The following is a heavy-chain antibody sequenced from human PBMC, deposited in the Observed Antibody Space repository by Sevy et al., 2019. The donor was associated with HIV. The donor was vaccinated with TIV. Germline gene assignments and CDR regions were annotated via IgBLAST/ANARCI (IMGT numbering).Heavy chain of an antibody. CDR1: GFAFSDYA. CDR2: VSYDGSNT. Sequence: GGSLRLSCEAFGFAFSDYAMHWVRQVPGKGLEWLAGVSYDGSNTSYADSVKGRFTVSRDNSMNTLYLQMNSLRRDDTAVFYCARFPPQRAFDIWGQGTTVTVSS. J-gene: IGHJ3*02. V-gene: IGHV3-30-3*01. CDR3: ARFPPQRAFDI.